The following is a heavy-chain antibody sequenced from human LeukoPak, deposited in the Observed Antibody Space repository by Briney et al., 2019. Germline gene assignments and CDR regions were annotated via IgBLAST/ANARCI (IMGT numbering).Heavy chain of an antibody. V-gene: IGHV3-7*01. Sequence: GGSLRLSCAASGFTFSSYWMSWVRQAPGKGLEWVANIKQDGSEKYYVDSVKGRFTISRDNAKNSLYLQMNSLRAEDTAVYYCARRSYRGVIGVYYYYYMDVWGKGTPVTVSS. CDR1: GFTFSSYW. CDR3: ARRSYRGVIGVYYYYYMDV. J-gene: IGHJ6*03. CDR2: IKQDGSEK. D-gene: IGHD3-16*02.